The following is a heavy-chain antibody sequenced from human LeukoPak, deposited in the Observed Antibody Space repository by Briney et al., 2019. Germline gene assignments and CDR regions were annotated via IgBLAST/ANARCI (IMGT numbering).Heavy chain of an antibody. J-gene: IGHJ4*02. CDR2: ISHSGNT. Sequence: SETLSLTCTVSGGSMSSNDWWTWVRQPPGKGLEWIGEISHSGNTNFNPSLKSRFTISIDNSKNQFSLNLNSVTAADTALYFCATRVRYRPIWGQGTLVTVSS. D-gene: IGHD3-9*01. V-gene: IGHV4-4*02. CDR1: GGSMSSNDW. CDR3: ATRVRYRPI.